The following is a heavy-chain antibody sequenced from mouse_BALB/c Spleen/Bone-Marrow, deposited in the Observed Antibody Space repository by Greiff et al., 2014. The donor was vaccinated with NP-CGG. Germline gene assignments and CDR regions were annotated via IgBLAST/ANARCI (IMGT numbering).Heavy chain of an antibody. CDR3: AKQYGNYDWYFDV. V-gene: IGHV2-6-5*01. J-gene: IGHJ1*01. CDR2: IWGGGST. Sequence: QVQLQQSGPGLVAPSQSLSITCTVSGFSLNDYGVSWIRQPPGKGLEWLGVIWGGGSTYYNSALKSRLSISKDNSKSQVFLKMNSLQTDDTAMCYCAKQYGNYDWYFDVWGAGTTVTVSS. D-gene: IGHD2-1*01. CDR1: GFSLNDYG.